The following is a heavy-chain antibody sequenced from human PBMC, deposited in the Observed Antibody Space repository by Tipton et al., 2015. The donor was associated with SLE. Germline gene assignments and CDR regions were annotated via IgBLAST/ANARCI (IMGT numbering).Heavy chain of an antibody. CDR3: AKVRVQGTAVAGVDY. J-gene: IGHJ4*02. CDR2: ISGSGGST. D-gene: IGHD6-19*01. Sequence: SLRLSCAASGFTFSSYAMSWVRQAPGKGLEWVSAISGSGGSTYYADSVKGRFTISRDNSKNTLYLQMNSLRAEDTAVYYCAKVRVQGTAVAGVDYWGQGTLVTVSS. CDR1: GFTFSSYA. V-gene: IGHV3-23*01.